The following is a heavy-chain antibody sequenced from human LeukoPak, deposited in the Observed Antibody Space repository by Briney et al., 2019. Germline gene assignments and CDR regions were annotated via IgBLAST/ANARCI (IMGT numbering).Heavy chain of an antibody. D-gene: IGHD3-9*01. CDR3: ARTFPVLRYFDWLNQERYFDL. CDR2: INPNSGGT. J-gene: IGHJ2*01. Sequence: ASVKVSCKASGYTFTGYYMHWVRQAPGQGLEWMGWINPNSGGTSYAQKFQGRVTMTRDTSISTAYMELSRLRSDDTAVYYCARTFPVLRYFDWLNQERYFDLWGRGTLVTVSS. CDR1: GYTFTGYY. V-gene: IGHV1-2*02.